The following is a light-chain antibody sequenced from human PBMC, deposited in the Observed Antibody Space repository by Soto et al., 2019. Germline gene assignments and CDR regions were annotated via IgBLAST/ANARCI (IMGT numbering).Light chain of an antibody. Sequence: EIVLTQPPDTLSLSPGERPTLSCRASQSVSSNYLAWYQEIPGQAPRXXIYGASSRATGIPDRFSGSGSGTDFSLNISRLEPEDCAVYDCQQYGSSPRTFGQGTKVDIK. CDR3: QQYGSSPRT. CDR1: QSVSSNY. J-gene: IGKJ1*01. CDR2: GAS. V-gene: IGKV3-20*01.